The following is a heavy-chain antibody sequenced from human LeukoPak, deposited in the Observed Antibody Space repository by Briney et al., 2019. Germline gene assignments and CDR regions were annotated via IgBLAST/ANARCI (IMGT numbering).Heavy chain of an antibody. CDR3: ARHKEWLTFDY. CDR1: GGSISSGGYY. CDR2: IYYSGST. D-gene: IGHD5-12*01. V-gene: IGHV4-31*03. Sequence: SETLSLTCTVSGGSISSGGYYWSWIRQHPGKGLEWIGYIYYSGSTYYNPSLKSRVTISVGTSKNQFSLKLSSVTAADTAVYYCARHKEWLTFDYWGQGTLVTVSS. J-gene: IGHJ4*02.